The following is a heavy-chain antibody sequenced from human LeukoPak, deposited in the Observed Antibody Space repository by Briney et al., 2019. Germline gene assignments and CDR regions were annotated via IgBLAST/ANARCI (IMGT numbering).Heavy chain of an antibody. D-gene: IGHD6-19*01. CDR2: ISSSSSYI. CDR1: GFTFSSYS. CDR3: ARETGIAVAGTHFDY. V-gene: IGHV3-21*01. Sequence: GGSLRLSCAASGFTFSSYSMNWVRQAPGKGLEWVSSISSSSSYIYYADSVKGRFTISRDDAKNSLYLQMNSLRAEDTAVYYCARETGIAVAGTHFDYWGQGTLVTVSS. J-gene: IGHJ4*02.